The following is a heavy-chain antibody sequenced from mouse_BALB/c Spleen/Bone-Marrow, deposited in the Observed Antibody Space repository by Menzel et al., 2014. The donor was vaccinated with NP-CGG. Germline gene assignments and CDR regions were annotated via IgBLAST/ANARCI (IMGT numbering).Heavy chain of an antibody. Sequence: QVQLQQSGPGLVAPSQSLSITCTVSGFSLTSYGVYWVRQPPGKGLEWLGVIWAGGSIIYNSALMSRLSISKDNSKSQVFLKMNSLQTDDTAMYYCASSYYGSSQFAYWGQGTLVTVSA. V-gene: IGHV2-9*02. J-gene: IGHJ3*01. CDR2: IWAGGSI. CDR1: GFSLTSYG. D-gene: IGHD1-1*01. CDR3: ASSYYGSSQFAY.